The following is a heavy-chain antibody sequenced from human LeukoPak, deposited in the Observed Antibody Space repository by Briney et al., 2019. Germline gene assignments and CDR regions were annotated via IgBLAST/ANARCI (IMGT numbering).Heavy chain of an antibody. D-gene: IGHD6-13*01. V-gene: IGHV3-33*01. J-gene: IGHJ4*02. CDR1: GFTFSSDG. CDR2: IWYDGSNK. CDR3: ARDAVEAAGGVLVY. Sequence: GGSLRLSCAASGFTFSSDGMHWVRQAPGKGLEWVAVIWYDGSNKYYADSVTGRFTISRDNSKNTLYLQMNSLRAEDTAVYYCARDAVEAAGGVLVYWGQGTLVTVSS.